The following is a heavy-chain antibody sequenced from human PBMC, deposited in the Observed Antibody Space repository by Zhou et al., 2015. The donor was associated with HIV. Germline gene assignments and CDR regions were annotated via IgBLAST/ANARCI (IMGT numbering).Heavy chain of an antibody. CDR1: GGTFSSYT. CDR2: IIPILGIA. J-gene: IGHJ4*02. D-gene: IGHD2-2*02. Sequence: QVQLVQSGAEVKKPGSSVKVSCKASGGTFSSYTISWVRQAPGQGLEWMGRIIPILGIANYAQKFQGRVTITADKSTSTAYMELSSLRSEDTAVYYCARETMQGYCSSTSCYNYGYWGQGTLVTVSS. V-gene: IGHV1-69*08. CDR3: ARETMQGYCSSTSCYNYGY.